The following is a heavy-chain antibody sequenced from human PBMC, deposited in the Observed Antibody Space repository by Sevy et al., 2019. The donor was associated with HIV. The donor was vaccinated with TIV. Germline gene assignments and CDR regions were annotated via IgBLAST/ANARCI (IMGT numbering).Heavy chain of an antibody. V-gene: IGHV3-48*03. J-gene: IGHJ4*02. CDR1: GFTFSSYE. CDR3: ARGPHYYYDSSAFFDY. D-gene: IGHD3-22*01. CDR2: ISNSGTSK. Sequence: GGSLRLSCAASGFTFSSYEMNWVRQAPGKGLVWVSCISNSGTSKYYADSVKGRFTISRDSPKNSLYLQMNSLRAEDTAVYYCARGPHYYYDSSAFFDYWGQGTLVTVSS.